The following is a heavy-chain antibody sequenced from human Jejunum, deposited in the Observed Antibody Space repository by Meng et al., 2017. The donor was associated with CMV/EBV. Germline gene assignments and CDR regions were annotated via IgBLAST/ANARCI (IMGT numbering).Heavy chain of an antibody. Sequence: EVQLAESGGDLVQPGESLRLSCAASGLTVSSNYMGWLRQAPGKGLEWVSILYSSGITYYAVSVKGRFTISRDNSKNTLYFQMNTLRAEDTAVYYCARWSGTYYDYWGQGTLVTVSS. CDR3: ARWSGTYYDY. CDR1: GLTVSSNY. V-gene: IGHV3-66*01. CDR2: LYSSGIT. D-gene: IGHD1-26*01. J-gene: IGHJ4*02.